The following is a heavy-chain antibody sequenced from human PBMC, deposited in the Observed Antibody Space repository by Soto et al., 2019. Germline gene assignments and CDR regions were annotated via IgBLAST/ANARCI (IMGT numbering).Heavy chain of an antibody. CDR2: ITSDGKSK. V-gene: IGHV3-74*01. J-gene: IGHJ5*02. D-gene: IGHD2-21*02. CDR3: ARESGDWPLNWFDP. CDR1: GFNFSNHW. Sequence: PGGSLRLSCAASGFNFSNHWMHWVRQRPAEGLVWVSRITSDGKSKAYAESVKGRFAISRDNAKNTLYLQMNGLTAEDTAVYYCARESGDWPLNWFDPWGQGTLLTVSS.